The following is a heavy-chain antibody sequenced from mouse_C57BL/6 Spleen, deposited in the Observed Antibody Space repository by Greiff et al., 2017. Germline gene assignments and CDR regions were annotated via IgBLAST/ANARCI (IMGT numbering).Heavy chain of an antibody. CDR1: GYTFTSYW. CDR2: FDPSDSYT. V-gene: IGHV1-59*01. Sequence: QVQSQQPGAELVRPGTSVKLPCKAFGYTFTSYWMQWVKQMPGQGLEWFGAFDPSDSYTNYNQKFKGKATLTVNTSSSTAYMQPSSLTSEDSAVYYCARGFAYRGQGALVTVYA. CDR3: ARGFAY. J-gene: IGHJ3*01.